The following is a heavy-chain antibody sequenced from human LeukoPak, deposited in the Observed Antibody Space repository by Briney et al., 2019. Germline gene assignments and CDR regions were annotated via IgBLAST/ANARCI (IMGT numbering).Heavy chain of an antibody. CDR2: ISAYNGNT. Sequence: ASVKVSCKASGYTFTSYGISWVRQAPGQGLEWMGWISAYNGNTNYAQKLQGRVTMTTDTSTSTAYMELSSLRSEDTAVYYCARVLLWFGDLDPWGQGTLVTVSS. D-gene: IGHD3-10*01. CDR1: GYTFTSYG. V-gene: IGHV1-18*01. CDR3: ARVLLWFGDLDP. J-gene: IGHJ5*02.